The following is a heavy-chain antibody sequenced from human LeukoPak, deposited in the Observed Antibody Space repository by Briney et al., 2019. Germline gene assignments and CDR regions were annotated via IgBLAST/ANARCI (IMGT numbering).Heavy chain of an antibody. CDR3: ARGTSPYITIFGVYWFDP. CDR2: INHSGST. D-gene: IGHD3-3*01. CDR1: GGSFSVYY. Sequence: SETLSLTCAVYGGSFSVYYWSWIRQPPGKGLEWIGEINHSGSTNYNPSLKSRVTISVDTSKNQFSLKLSSVTAADTAVYYCARGTSPYITIFGVYWFDPWGQGTLVTVSS. J-gene: IGHJ5*02. V-gene: IGHV4-34*01.